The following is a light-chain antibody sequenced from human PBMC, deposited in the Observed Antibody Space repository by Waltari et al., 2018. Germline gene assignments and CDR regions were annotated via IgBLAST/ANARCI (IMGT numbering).Light chain of an antibody. V-gene: IGKV4-1*01. CDR2: WAS. J-gene: IGKJ2*01. Sequence: DIVMTQSPDSLAVSLGERATINCKSSQSVLYSSNNKNYLAWYQQKPEQPPKRLIDWASTREAGVPDRFSGSGSGTDFPLTISSLQAEDVAVYYCQQYYSTPYTFGQGTKLEIK. CDR3: QQYYSTPYT. CDR1: QSVLYSSNNKNY.